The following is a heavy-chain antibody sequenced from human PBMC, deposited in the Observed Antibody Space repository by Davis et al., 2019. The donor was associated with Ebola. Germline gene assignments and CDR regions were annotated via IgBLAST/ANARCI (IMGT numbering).Heavy chain of an antibody. Sequence: SETLSLTCTVSGGSISSYYWSWIRQPPGKGLEWIGYIYYSGSTNYNPSLKSRVTISVDKSKNQFSLKLSSVTAADTAVYYCARDSGWENPAEIHFDYWGQGTLVTVSS. CDR1: GGSISSYY. J-gene: IGHJ4*02. V-gene: IGHV4-59*12. CDR2: IYYSGST. CDR3: ARDSGWENPAEIHFDY. D-gene: IGHD1-26*01.